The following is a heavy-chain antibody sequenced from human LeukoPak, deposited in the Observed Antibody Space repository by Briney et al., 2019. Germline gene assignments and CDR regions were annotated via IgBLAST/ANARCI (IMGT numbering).Heavy chain of an antibody. CDR2: IIPIFGTA. CDR1: RYAFTGYY. CDR3: ATSYNDFWSGYYFLGGNYYFDY. Sequence: ASVKVSCKASRYAFTGYYMHWVRQAPGQGLEWMGGIIPIFGTANYAQKLQGRVTITADESTSTAYMELSSLRSEDTAVYYCATSYNDFWSGYYFLGGNYYFDYWGQGTLVTVSS. J-gene: IGHJ4*02. V-gene: IGHV1-69*13. D-gene: IGHD3-3*01.